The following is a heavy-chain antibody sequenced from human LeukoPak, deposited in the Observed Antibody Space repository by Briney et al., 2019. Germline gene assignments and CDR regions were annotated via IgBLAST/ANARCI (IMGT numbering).Heavy chain of an antibody. CDR3: ARNSPRDVAGRQFLPGVLSLLSQCDNCFDP. CDR2: INTYNGNT. CDR1: GYTFTNYG. V-gene: IGHV1-18*04. Sequence: GASVKVSCKASGYTFTNYGISWVRQAPGQGLEWMGWINTYNGNTNYAQKFQGRGTMTTDTSTSTANMELRSLRSDDTAVYYCARNSPRDVAGRQFLPGVLSLLSQCDNCFDPWGQGTLVSVSS. D-gene: IGHD7-27*01. J-gene: IGHJ5*02.